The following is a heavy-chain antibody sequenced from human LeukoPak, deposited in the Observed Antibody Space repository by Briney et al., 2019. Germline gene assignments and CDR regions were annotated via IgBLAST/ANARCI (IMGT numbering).Heavy chain of an antibody. Sequence: GRSLRLSCAASGFTFSSYAMHWVRQAPGKGLEWVAVISYDGSNKYYTDSVKGRFTTSRDNSKNTLYLQMNSLRAEDTAVYYCARDPDCSSTSCYASLRGGTDYWGQGTLVTVSS. D-gene: IGHD2-2*01. CDR1: GFTFSSYA. V-gene: IGHV3-30*04. J-gene: IGHJ4*02. CDR3: ARDPDCSSTSCYASLRGGTDY. CDR2: ISYDGSNK.